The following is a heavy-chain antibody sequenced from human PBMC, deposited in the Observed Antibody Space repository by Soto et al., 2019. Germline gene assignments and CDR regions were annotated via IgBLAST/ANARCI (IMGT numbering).Heavy chain of an antibody. D-gene: IGHD3-16*01. V-gene: IGHV3-74*01. CDR1: GFTFSDYC. CDR2: ISSGGNST. Sequence: EVQVVESGGGLVQPGGSLKLSCAASGFTFSDYCMQWVRQAPGMVLGWVACISSGGNSTHYADSGRGRFMISRDNSKNTQYLQMNSLRDEYRAVYDCASDFKDLGSWGQGTLVSVSS. CDR3: ASDFKDLGS. J-gene: IGHJ4*02.